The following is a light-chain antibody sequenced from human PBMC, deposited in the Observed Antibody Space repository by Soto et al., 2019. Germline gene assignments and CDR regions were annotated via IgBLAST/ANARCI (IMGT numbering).Light chain of an antibody. CDR1: QSVSRW. J-gene: IGKJ1*01. CDR3: QQYSSYAS. V-gene: IGKV1-5*01. Sequence: DIQMTQSPSSLSASVGDRVTITCRASQSVSRWLAWYQQKPGKAPKLLISDVSNLERGVPSRFSGSGSGTEFTLTISSLETDDVATYYCQQYSSYASFGQGTKVE. CDR2: DVS.